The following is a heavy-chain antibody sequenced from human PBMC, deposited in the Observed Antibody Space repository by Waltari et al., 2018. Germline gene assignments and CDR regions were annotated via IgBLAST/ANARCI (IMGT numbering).Heavy chain of an antibody. CDR2: LDPEDGQA. Sequence: EVQMLQSGAEVKKPGTPVKISCKVSGDTFTDIYIHWIKHAPGKGLQWMGLLDPEDGQAIYAQKVQGRVTMTADTSIHTAYMELTSLTSEDTAFYYCATALGGGISASRPFHFWGQGTMITVSS. J-gene: IGHJ3*01. CDR1: GDTFTDIY. D-gene: IGHD3-10*01. V-gene: IGHV1-69-2*01. CDR3: ATALGGGISASRPFHF.